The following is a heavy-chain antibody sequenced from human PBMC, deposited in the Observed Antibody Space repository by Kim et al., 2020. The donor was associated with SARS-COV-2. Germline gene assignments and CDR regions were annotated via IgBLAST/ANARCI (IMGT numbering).Heavy chain of an antibody. J-gene: IGHJ4*02. D-gene: IGHD1-26*01. CDR3: VREGSGSWKNFEY. V-gene: IGHV1-46*01. Sequence: YAKKFQGRVTMDRDTSTGQVEMELSRLRSEDTAVYYCVREGSGSWKNFEYWGQGTLVTVSS.